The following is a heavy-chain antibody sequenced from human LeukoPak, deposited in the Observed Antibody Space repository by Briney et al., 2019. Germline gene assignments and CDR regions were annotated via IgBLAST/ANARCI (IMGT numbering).Heavy chain of an antibody. CDR2: ISSSSSYI. CDR1: GFTFSSYS. D-gene: IGHD2-2*03. V-gene: IGHV3-21*01. CDR3: ARDFGYCSSTSCYGNWFDP. J-gene: IGHJ5*02. Sequence: GGSLRLSCAASGFTFSSYSMNWVRQAPGKGLEWVSSISSSSSYIYYADSVKGRFTISRDNAKNSLYLQMNSLRAEDTAVYYCARDFGYCSSTSCYGNWFDPWGQGTLVTVSS.